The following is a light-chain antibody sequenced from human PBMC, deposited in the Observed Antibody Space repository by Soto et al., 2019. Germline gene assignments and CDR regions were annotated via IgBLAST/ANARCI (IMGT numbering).Light chain of an antibody. Sequence: EIVLTQSPGTLSLSPGERATLSCRASQSVSSSYLAWYQQKPGQAPRLLIYGASSRATGIPDRFSGSGSVTDFTRTISRLEPEDFEVYYCQQSGTFGQGTKVEIK. CDR3: QQSGT. CDR1: QSVSSSY. J-gene: IGKJ1*01. V-gene: IGKV3-20*01. CDR2: GAS.